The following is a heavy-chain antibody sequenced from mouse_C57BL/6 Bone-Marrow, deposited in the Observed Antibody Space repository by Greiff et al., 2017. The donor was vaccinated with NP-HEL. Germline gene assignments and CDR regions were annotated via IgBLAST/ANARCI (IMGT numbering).Heavy chain of an antibody. CDR3: ARSSWAGAY. Sequence: VQLKESGPELVKPGASVKIPCKASGYTFTDYNMDWVKQSHGKSLEWIGDINPNNGGTIYNQKFKGKATLTVDKSSSTAYMELRSLTSEDTAVYYCARSSWAGAYWGQGTLVTVSA. CDR1: GYTFTDYN. J-gene: IGHJ3*01. D-gene: IGHD4-1*01. CDR2: INPNNGGT. V-gene: IGHV1-18*01.